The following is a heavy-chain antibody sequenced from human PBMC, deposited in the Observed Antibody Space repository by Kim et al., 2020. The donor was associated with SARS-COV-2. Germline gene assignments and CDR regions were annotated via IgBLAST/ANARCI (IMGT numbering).Heavy chain of an antibody. J-gene: IGHJ6*02. Sequence: GGSLRLSCAASGFTFSSYGMHWVRQAPGKGLEWVAVISYDGSNKYYADSVKGRFTISRDNSKNTLYLQMNSLRAEDTAVYYCAKDLVYYDILTGYFWHAFTPSYYYGMDVCGQGTTVTVS. CDR3: AKDLVYYDILTGYFWHAFTPSYYYGMDV. CDR2: ISYDGSNK. D-gene: IGHD3-9*01. V-gene: IGHV3-30*18. CDR1: GFTFSSYG.